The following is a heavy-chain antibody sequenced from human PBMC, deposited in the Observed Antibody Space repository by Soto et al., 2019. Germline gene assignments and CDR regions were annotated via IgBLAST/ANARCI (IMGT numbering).Heavy chain of an antibody. Sequence: PGGSLRLSCAASGFTFDDYAMHWVRQAPGKGLEWVSGISWNSGSIGYADSVKGRFTISRDNAKNSLYLQMNSLRAEDTALYYCAKDFDLLITTLFDYWGQGTLVTVSS. CDR1: GFTFDDYA. V-gene: IGHV3-9*01. J-gene: IGHJ4*02. D-gene: IGHD3-16*01. CDR2: ISWNSGSI. CDR3: AKDFDLLITTLFDY.